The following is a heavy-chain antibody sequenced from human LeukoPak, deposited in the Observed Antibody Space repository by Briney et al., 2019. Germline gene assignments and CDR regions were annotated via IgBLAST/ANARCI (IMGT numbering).Heavy chain of an antibody. CDR1: GFTFSSYE. J-gene: IGHJ5*02. CDR2: ISSSGSTI. V-gene: IGHV3-48*03. CDR3: AKSSGWRPDWFDP. Sequence: GGSLRLSRAASGFTFSSYEMNWVRQAPGKGLEWVSYISSSGSTIYYADSVKGRFTISRDNAKNSLYLQMNSLRAEDTAVYYCAKSSGWRPDWFDPWGQGTLVTVSS. D-gene: IGHD6-19*01.